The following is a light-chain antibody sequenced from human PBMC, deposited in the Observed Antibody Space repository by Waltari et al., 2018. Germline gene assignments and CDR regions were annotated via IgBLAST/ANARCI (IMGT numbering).Light chain of an antibody. Sequence: EIVLAQSQDTLSLSPGERATLSCRASQTVRSNYLAWFQQKPGQAPRLLIYGASSRATGIPDRFSGSGSGTDFTLTISRLEPEDFAVYYCQQYVSPPETFGHGTKVEI. V-gene: IGKV3-20*01. CDR1: QTVRSNY. CDR3: QQYVSPPET. CDR2: GAS. J-gene: IGKJ1*01.